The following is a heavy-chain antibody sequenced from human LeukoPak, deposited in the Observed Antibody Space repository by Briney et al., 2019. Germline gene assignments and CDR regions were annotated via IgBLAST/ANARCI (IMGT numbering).Heavy chain of an antibody. V-gene: IGHV4-38-2*02. Sequence: SETLSLTCTVSGYSISSNYYWGWIRQPPGKGLEWIGNIYHSGSISYNPSLKSRVTISVDTSKNQFSLKLTSVTASDTAVYYCARFGSGWWYNDYWGQGTLVTVSS. CDR1: GYSISSNYY. D-gene: IGHD6-19*01. CDR2: IYHSGSI. CDR3: ARFGSGWWYNDY. J-gene: IGHJ4*02.